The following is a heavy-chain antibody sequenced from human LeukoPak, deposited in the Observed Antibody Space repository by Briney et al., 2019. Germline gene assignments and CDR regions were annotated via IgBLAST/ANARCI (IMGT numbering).Heavy chain of an antibody. CDR2: IYYSGST. V-gene: IGHV4-59*01. D-gene: IGHD4-17*01. J-gene: IGHJ4*02. Sequence: PSETLSLTCTVSGGSISSYYWSWIRQPPGKGLEWIGYIYYSGSTNYNPSLKSRVTISVDTSKNQFSLKLSSVTAADTAVYYCARATTVTKYYFDYWGQGTLSPSPQ. CDR3: ARATTVTKYYFDY. CDR1: GGSISSYY.